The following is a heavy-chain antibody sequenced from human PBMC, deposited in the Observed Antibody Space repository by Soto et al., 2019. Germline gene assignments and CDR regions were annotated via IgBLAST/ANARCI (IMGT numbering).Heavy chain of an antibody. Sequence: ASVKVSCKASAYTFTSYYMHWVRQAPGQGLEWMGIINPSGGSTSYAQKFQGRVTMTRDTSTSTVYMELSSLRSEDTAVYYCARSGPTVTTEHGNDAFDIWGQGTMVSVSS. D-gene: IGHD4-17*01. V-gene: IGHV1-46*01. J-gene: IGHJ3*02. CDR1: AYTFTSYY. CDR2: INPSGGST. CDR3: ARSGPTVTTEHGNDAFDI.